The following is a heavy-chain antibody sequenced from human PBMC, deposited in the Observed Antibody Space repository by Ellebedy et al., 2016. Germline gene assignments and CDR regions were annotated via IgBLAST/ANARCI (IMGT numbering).Heavy chain of an antibody. CDR2: ISGSGGST. V-gene: IGHV3-23*01. CDR1: GFTFSSYA. CDR3: AKDGRLLIEGADAFDI. Sequence: GESLKISXAASGFTFSSYAMSWVRQAPGKGLEWVSAISGSGGSTYYADSVKGRFTISRDNSKNTLYLQMNSLRAEDTAVYYCAKDGRLLIEGADAFDIWGQGTMVIVSS. D-gene: IGHD1-26*01. J-gene: IGHJ3*02.